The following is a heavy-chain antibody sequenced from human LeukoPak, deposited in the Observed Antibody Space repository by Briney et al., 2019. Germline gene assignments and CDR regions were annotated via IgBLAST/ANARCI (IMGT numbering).Heavy chain of an antibody. D-gene: IGHD3-22*01. V-gene: IGHV3-23*01. Sequence: PGGSLRLSCAASGFTFSSYAMSWVRQAPGKGPEWVSAISGSGGSTYYADSVKGRFTISRDNSKNTLYLQMNSLRAEDTAVYYCAKDLGDSSGYYPWYFDYWGQGTLVTVSS. CDR3: AKDLGDSSGYYPWYFDY. CDR2: ISGSGGST. J-gene: IGHJ4*02. CDR1: GFTFSSYA.